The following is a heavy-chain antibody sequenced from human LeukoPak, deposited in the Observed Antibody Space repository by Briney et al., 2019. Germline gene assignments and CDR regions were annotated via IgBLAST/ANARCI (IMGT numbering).Heavy chain of an antibody. CDR1: GGTFSSYA. D-gene: IGHD4-23*01. V-gene: IGHV1-69*04. Sequence: SVKVSCKASGGTFSSYAISWVRQAPGQGLEWMGRIIPILGIANYAQKFQGRVTITADKSTSTAYMELSSLRSEDTAVYYCARDGNSNAFDIWGQGTMVTVSS. CDR2: IIPILGIA. J-gene: IGHJ3*02. CDR3: ARDGNSNAFDI.